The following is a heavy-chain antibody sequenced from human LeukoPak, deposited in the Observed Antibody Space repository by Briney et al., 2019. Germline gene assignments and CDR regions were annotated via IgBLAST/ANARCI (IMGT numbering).Heavy chain of an antibody. CDR1: GFTFSKYD. Sequence: GGSLRLSCAASGFTFSKYDMHWVRQATGQGLEWVFAIGTVDDTYSPGSVKGRFTISRETAKNSLYLQMNSLRDENTVIYYCGREGSSLGGDWRDWYFDLWGRGTLVTVSS. V-gene: IGHV3-13*01. J-gene: IGHJ2*01. D-gene: IGHD2-21*01. CDR3: GREGSSLGGDWRDWYFDL. CDR2: IGTVDDT.